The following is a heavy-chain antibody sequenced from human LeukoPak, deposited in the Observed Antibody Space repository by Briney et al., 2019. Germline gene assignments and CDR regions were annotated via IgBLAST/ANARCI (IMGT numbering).Heavy chain of an antibody. CDR3: TTGHEVAVAGPGRN. V-gene: IGHV3-15*01. CDR2: IKSKTDGGTT. J-gene: IGHJ4*02. D-gene: IGHD6-19*01. Sequence: AGGSLRLSCAASGFTFSNAWMSWVRQAPGKGLEWVGRIKSKTDGGTTDYAAPVKGRFTISRDDSKNTLYLQMNSLKTEDTAVYYCTTGHEVAVAGPGRNWGQGTLVTVSS. CDR1: GFTFSNAW.